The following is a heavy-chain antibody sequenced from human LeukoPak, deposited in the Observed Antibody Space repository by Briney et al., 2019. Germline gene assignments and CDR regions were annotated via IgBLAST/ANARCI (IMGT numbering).Heavy chain of an antibody. D-gene: IGHD2-15*01. Sequence: GASVKVSCKASGYTFTSHGLSWVRQAPGQGVEWMGWIGAYNGNTNYAQKLQGRVTMTTDTSTSTAYMELRSLRSDDTAVYYCARDVRHGGGDYDYWGQGTLVTVSS. CDR1: GYTFTSHG. CDR3: ARDVRHGGGDYDY. V-gene: IGHV1-18*01. J-gene: IGHJ4*02. CDR2: IGAYNGNT.